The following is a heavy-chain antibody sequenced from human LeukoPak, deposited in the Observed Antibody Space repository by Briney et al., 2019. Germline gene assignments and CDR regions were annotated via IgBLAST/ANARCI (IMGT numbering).Heavy chain of an antibody. V-gene: IGHV5-51*01. D-gene: IGHD1-26*01. CDR3: ASPRGFRYGSLDY. J-gene: IGHJ4*02. Sequence: GESLKISCQGSGYRFTTYWIGWVRQMPGKGLEWMGIIYSGDSETRYSPSFQGQVTISVDKSTTTAYLQWNSLKASDSAIYYCASPRGFRYGSLDYWGQGTLVTVSS. CDR2: IYSGDSET. CDR1: GYRFTTYW.